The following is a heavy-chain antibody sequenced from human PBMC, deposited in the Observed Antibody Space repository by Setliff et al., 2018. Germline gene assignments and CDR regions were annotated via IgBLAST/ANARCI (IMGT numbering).Heavy chain of an antibody. CDR3: AGAARGRGPTIFDLGAFDI. CDR1: GGSFSGYY. D-gene: IGHD3-9*01. CDR2: IYHSGST. J-gene: IGHJ3*02. Sequence: PSETLSLTCAVYGGSFSGYYWSWIRQPPGKGLEWIGYIYHSGSTYYNPSLKSRVTISVDRSKNQFSLKLSSVTAADTAVYYCAGAARGRGPTIFDLGAFDIWGQGTMVTVSS. V-gene: IGHV4-34*01.